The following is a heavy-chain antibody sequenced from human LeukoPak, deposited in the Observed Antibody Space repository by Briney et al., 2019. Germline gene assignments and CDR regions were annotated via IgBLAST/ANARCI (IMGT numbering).Heavy chain of an antibody. CDR2: INPSGGST. Sequence: ASVKVSCKASGYTFTSYYMHWVRQAPGQGLEWMGIINPSGGSTSYAQKFQGRVTMTRDTYTSTVYMELSSLRSEDTAVYYCARARYKAPVADAYFDYWGQGTLVTVSS. V-gene: IGHV1-46*01. J-gene: IGHJ4*02. D-gene: IGHD1-14*01. CDR1: GYTFTSYY. CDR3: ARARYKAPVADAYFDY.